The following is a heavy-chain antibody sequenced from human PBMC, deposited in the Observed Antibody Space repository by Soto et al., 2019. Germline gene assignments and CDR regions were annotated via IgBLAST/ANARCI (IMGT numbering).Heavy chain of an antibody. V-gene: IGHV1-3*01. CDR3: ARDRGLITIFGVVHHTRGFDP. D-gene: IGHD3-3*01. Sequence: ASVKVSCKASGYTFTSYAMHWVRQAPGQRLEWMGWINAGNGNTKYSQKFQGRVTITRDTSASTAYMELSSLRSEDTAVYYCARDRGLITIFGVVHHTRGFDPWGQGTLVTVSS. CDR1: GYTFTSYA. J-gene: IGHJ5*02. CDR2: INAGNGNT.